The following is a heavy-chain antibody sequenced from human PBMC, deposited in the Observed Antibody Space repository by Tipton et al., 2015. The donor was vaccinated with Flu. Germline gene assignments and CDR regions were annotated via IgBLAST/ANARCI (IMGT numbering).Heavy chain of an antibody. Sequence: LRLSCTVSGASLRSSSYYWDWIRQPQGKGLKWIGSFYYDVGTYYNPSLNSRVTISVDESKNQFSLRLTSVTAADTAVYYCARGSGSGTDVTFYFWGQGTLVTVSS. D-gene: IGHD3-10*01. V-gene: IGHV4-39*07. J-gene: IGHJ4*02. CDR2: FYYDVGT. CDR1: GASLRSSSYY. CDR3: ARGSGSGTDVTFYF.